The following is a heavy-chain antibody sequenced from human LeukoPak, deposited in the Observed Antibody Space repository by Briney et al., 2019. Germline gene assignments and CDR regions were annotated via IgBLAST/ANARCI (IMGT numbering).Heavy chain of an antibody. J-gene: IGHJ4*02. CDR3: AKGHSVWRDSSGYYSPLDY. Sequence: GGSLRLSCAASGFTFSSYGMHWVRQAPGKGLEWVAFIRYDGSNKYYADSVKGRFTISRDNSKNTLYLQMNSLRAEDTAVYYCAKGHSVWRDSSGYYSPLDYWGQGTLVTVSS. V-gene: IGHV3-30*02. D-gene: IGHD3-22*01. CDR2: IRYDGSNK. CDR1: GFTFSSYG.